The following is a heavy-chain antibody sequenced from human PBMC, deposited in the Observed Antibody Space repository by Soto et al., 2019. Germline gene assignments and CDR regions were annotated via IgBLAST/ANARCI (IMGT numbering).Heavy chain of an antibody. CDR2: ISGSGGST. Sequence: EVQLLESGGGLVQPGGSLRLSCAASGFTFSSYAMSWVRQAPGKGLEWVSAISGSGGSTYYADSVKGRFTISRDNSKNTLYLQMNSLRAEDTAVYYCAKGGPYYYDSSGDYDYWGQGTLVTVSS. J-gene: IGHJ4*02. CDR3: AKGGPYYYDSSGDYDY. D-gene: IGHD3-22*01. V-gene: IGHV3-23*01. CDR1: GFTFSSYA.